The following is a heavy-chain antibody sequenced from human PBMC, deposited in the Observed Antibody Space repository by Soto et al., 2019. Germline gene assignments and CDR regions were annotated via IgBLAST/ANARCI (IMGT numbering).Heavy chain of an antibody. CDR1: SGSLSSGNW. D-gene: IGHD3-10*01. CDR3: ASLNLIRGASWGY. J-gene: IGHJ4*02. V-gene: IGHV4-4*02. Sequence: QVQLQESGPGLVKPSGTLSLTCDVSSGSLSSGNWWSWVRQTPGRGLEWIGEIYHSGNTNYNPSLKSRLTWSVDLSKNQFSLQLSSVTAADTDVYYCASLNLIRGASWGYWGQGTLVTVSS. CDR2: IYHSGNT.